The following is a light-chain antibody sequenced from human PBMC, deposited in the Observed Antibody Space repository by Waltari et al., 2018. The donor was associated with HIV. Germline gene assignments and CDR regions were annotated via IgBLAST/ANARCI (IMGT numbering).Light chain of an antibody. V-gene: IGKV1-13*02. Sequence: AIQLTQSPSSLSASVGDRVTLTCRASQAISSSLAWYQQKPGKAPNLLIYHASTLESGVPSRFSGSGSGADFTLTISSLQPEDSATYYCQQFNTYPQTFGQGTQLEIK. CDR2: HAS. CDR3: QQFNTYPQT. J-gene: IGKJ5*01. CDR1: QAISSS.